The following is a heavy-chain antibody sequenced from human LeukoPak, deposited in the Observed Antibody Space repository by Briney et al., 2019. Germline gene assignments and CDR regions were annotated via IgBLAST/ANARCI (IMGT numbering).Heavy chain of an antibody. V-gene: IGHV3-23*01. CDR2: INARDGTT. D-gene: IGHD4-11*01. Sequence: GGSLRLSCAASGFSFSTYDMRWVRQAPGKGLEWVASINARDGTTYYADSVKSRFTISRDNSKNTLYLQMNSLRAEDTALYYCAKGGTCSNSPFDFCGQGHGATV. CDR1: GFSFSTYD. J-gene: IGHJ4*02. CDR3: AKGGTCSNSPFDF.